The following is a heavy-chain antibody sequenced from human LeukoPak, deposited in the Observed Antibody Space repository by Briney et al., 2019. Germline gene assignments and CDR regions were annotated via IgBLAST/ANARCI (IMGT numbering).Heavy chain of an antibody. V-gene: IGHV4-34*01. CDR2: INHSGST. CDR1: GGSFSGYY. CDR3: ARDEWFGELLMSS. D-gene: IGHD3-10*01. Sequence: SETLSLTCAVYGGSFSGYYWSWIRQPPGKGLEWIGEINHSGSTNYNPSLKSRVTISVDTSKNQFSLKLSSVTAADTAVYYCARDEWFGELLMSSWGQGTLVTVSS. J-gene: IGHJ4*02.